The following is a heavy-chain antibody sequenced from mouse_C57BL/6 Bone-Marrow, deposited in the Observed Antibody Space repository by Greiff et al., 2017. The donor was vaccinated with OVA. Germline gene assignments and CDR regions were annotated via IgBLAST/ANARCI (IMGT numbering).Heavy chain of an antibody. D-gene: IGHD1-1*01. J-gene: IGHJ1*03. CDR1: GYTFTDYY. CDR2: INPNNGGT. V-gene: IGHV1-26*01. Sequence: EVQLQQSGPELVKPGASVKISCKASGYTFTDYYMNWVKQSHGKSLEWIGDINPNNGGTSYNQKFKGKATFTVDKSSSTAYMELRSLTSEDSAVYYCACHYYGSSYRYFDVWGTGTTVTVSS. CDR3: ACHYYGSSYRYFDV.